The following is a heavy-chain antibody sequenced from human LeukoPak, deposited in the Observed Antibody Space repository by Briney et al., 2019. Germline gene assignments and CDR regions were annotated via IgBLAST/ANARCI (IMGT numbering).Heavy chain of an antibody. CDR1: GGSISSYY. Sequence: SETLSLTGTVSGGSISSYYWSWIRQPPGKGLEWIGYIYYSGSTNYNPSLKSRVTISVDTSKNQFSLKLSSVTAADTAVYYCARTPISYFDYWGQGTLVTVSS. J-gene: IGHJ4*02. CDR2: IYYSGST. CDR3: ARTPISYFDY. V-gene: IGHV4-59*01. D-gene: IGHD2-15*01.